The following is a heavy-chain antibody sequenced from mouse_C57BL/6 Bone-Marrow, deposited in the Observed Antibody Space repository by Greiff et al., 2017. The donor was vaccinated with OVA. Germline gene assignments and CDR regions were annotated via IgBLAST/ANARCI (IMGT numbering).Heavy chain of an antibody. V-gene: IGHV1-59*01. CDR1: GYTFTSYW. D-gene: IGHD4-1*01. CDR2: IDPSDSYT. CDR3: APLTGTPYFDV. Sequence: VQLQQPGAELVRPGTSVKLSCKASGYTFTSYWMHWVKQRPGQGLEWIGVIDPSDSYTNYNQKFKGKATLTVDTSSSTAYMQLSSLTSEDSAVYYCAPLTGTPYFDVWGTGTTVTVSS. J-gene: IGHJ1*03.